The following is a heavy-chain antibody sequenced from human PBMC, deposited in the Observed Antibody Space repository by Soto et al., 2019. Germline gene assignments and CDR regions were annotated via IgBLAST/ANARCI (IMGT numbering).Heavy chain of an antibody. J-gene: IGHJ4*02. D-gene: IGHD4-17*01. V-gene: IGHV4-4*02. Sequence: PSEALSIYCAVPGVSISSNNWWSWDRQPPGKRKERMGEMYQNGSTIYNPSLKSRVTISVDKSKNHFSLELNSVTAADTAVYYCARAGWDYGDNLGYFDYWGQGTLVTVSS. CDR2: MYQNGST. CDR1: GVSISSNNW. CDR3: ARAGWDYGDNLGYFDY.